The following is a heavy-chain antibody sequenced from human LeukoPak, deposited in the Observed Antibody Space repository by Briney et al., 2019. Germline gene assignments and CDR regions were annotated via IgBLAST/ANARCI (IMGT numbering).Heavy chain of an antibody. CDR2: IYHSGST. CDR3: ARVPGVAATVYWFDP. Sequence: PSETLSLTCSVSGTFIRTGNYWGWIRQPPGKGLEWIGTIYHSGSTSKNPSLKSRVTISVDTSKNQFSLKLSSVTAADTAVYYCARVPGVAATVYWFDPWGQGTLVTVSS. V-gene: IGHV4-38-2*02. J-gene: IGHJ5*02. CDR1: GTFIRTGNY. D-gene: IGHD2-15*01.